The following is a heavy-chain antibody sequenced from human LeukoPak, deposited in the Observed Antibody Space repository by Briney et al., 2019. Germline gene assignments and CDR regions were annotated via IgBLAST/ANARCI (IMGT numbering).Heavy chain of an antibody. Sequence: ASVKVSCKASGYTFTSYDINWVRQATGQGLEWMGWMNPNSGNTGYAQKFQGRVTMTRNTSISTAYMELSSLRSEDTAVYYCAREATVTIVSVDPWGQGTLVTVSS. D-gene: IGHD4-17*01. CDR1: GYTFTSYD. CDR2: MNPNSGNT. V-gene: IGHV1-8*01. J-gene: IGHJ5*02. CDR3: AREATVTIVSVDP.